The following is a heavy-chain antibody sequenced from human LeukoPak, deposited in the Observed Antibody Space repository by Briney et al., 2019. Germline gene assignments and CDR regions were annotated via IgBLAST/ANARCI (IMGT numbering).Heavy chain of an antibody. CDR2: INHSGST. CDR1: GGSFSGYY. Sequence: SETLSLTCAVYGGSFSGYYWSWIRQPPGKGLEWIGEINHSGSTNYNPSLKSRVTISVDTSKNQFSLKPSSVTAADTAVYYCAGGRSSGWSSYYYYMDVWGKGTTVTVSS. V-gene: IGHV4-34*01. CDR3: AGGRSSGWSSYYYYMDV. D-gene: IGHD6-19*01. J-gene: IGHJ6*03.